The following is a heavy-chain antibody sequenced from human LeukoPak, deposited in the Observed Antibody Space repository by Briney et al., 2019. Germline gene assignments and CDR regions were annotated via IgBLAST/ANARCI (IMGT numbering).Heavy chain of an antibody. J-gene: IGHJ4*02. Sequence: ASVKVSCKASGGTFSSYAISWVRQAPGQGLEWMGGFIPIFGTANYAQKFQGRVTMTRNTSISTAYMELSSLRSEDTAVYYCARGTYYYDSSGSPLRFDYWGQGTLVTVSS. CDR3: ARGTYYYDSSGSPLRFDY. CDR2: FIPIFGTA. V-gene: IGHV1-69*05. D-gene: IGHD3-22*01. CDR1: GGTFSSYA.